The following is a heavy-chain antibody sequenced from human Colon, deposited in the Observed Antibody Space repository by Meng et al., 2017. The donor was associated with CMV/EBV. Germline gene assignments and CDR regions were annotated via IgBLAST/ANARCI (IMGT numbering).Heavy chain of an antibody. J-gene: IGHJ5*02. CDR2: IYHSERS. Sequence: VSGDSSASGGNTWSWIRQSPGKDLEWIGNIYHSERSLYNASLRGRVTISVERFKNQFSLKLTSMTAADTAVYYCARNYYGSGWFDPWGQGTLVTVSS. CDR3: ARNYYGSGWFDP. D-gene: IGHD3-10*01. V-gene: IGHV4-30-2*06. CDR1: GDSSASGGNT.